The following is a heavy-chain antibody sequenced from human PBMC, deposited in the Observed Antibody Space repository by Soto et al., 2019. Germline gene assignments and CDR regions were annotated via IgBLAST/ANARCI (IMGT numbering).Heavy chain of an antibody. V-gene: IGHV2-5*02. CDR3: AHRPGGWFGELCAFDI. D-gene: IGHD3-10*01. CDR2: IYWDDDK. J-gene: IGHJ3*02. CDR1: GFSLSTSGVG. Sequence: QITLKESGPTLVKPTQTLTLTCTFSGFSLSTSGVGVGWIRQPPGKALEWLALIYWDDDKRYSPSLKSRLTITKDTSKNQVVLTMTNMDPVDTATYYCAHRPGGWFGELCAFDIWGQGTMVTVSS.